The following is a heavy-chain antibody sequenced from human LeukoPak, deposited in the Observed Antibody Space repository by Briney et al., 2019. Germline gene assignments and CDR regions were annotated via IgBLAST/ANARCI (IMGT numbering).Heavy chain of an antibody. CDR3: ARQGVHGDPGFDY. D-gene: IGHD4-17*01. CDR1: GGSISSSRYY. V-gene: IGHV4-39*01. J-gene: IGHJ4*02. CDR2: IYYSGST. Sequence: SETLSRTCTVSGGSISSSRYYWGWIRQPPGKGLEWIGNIYYSGSTNYNPSLKSRVAISVDTSKNQFSLKLSSVTAADTAVYYCARQGVHGDPGFDYWGQGTLVTVSS.